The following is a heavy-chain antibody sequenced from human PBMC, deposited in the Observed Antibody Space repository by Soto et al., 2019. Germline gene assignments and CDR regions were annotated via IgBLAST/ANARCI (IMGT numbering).Heavy chain of an antibody. J-gene: IGHJ5*02. CDR1: GASISSYF. Sequence: SETLSVTCIVSGASISSYFWTWIRQPAGKGLDWIGRISTSGTTNYNPSLKSRVTMSVDTSKNHFSLNLSSVTAADTAVYYCAREAGPDRWFDPWGQGTMVTVSS. CDR2: ISTSGTT. D-gene: IGHD6-19*01. V-gene: IGHV4-4*07. CDR3: AREAGPDRWFDP.